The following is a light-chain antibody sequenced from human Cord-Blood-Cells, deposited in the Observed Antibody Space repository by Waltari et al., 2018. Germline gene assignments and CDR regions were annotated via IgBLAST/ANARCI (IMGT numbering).Light chain of an antibody. CDR2: LGS. CDR3: MQALQTPYS. CDR1: QSLLHSNGYNY. V-gene: IGKV2-28*01. Sequence: DIVMTQSLLSLPVPPGEPASISCRSSQSLLHSNGYNYLDWYLQKPGQSPQLLIYLGSNRASGVPDRFSGSGSGTDFTLKISRVEAEDVGVYYCMQALQTPYSFGQGTKLEIK. J-gene: IGKJ2*03.